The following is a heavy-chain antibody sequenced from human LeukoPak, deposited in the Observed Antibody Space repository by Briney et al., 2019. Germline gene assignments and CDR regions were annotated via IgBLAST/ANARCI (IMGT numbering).Heavy chain of an antibody. V-gene: IGHV1-18*01. J-gene: IGHJ4*02. Sequence: GASVKVSCKASGYTFTSYGISWVRQAPGQGLEWMGWISAYNGNTNYAQKLQGRVTMTTDTSTSTAYMELRSLRSDDTAVYYCARVTYDFWSGYPFPFFDYWGQGTLVTVSS. CDR3: ARVTYDFWSGYPFPFFDY. CDR1: GYTFTSYG. D-gene: IGHD3-3*01. CDR2: ISAYNGNT.